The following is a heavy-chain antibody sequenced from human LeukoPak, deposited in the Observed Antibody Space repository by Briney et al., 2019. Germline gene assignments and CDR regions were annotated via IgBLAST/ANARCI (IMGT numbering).Heavy chain of an antibody. Sequence: SETLSLTCTVSGGSVSSGGYHWSWIRQPPGKGLEWIGDIYYTGSTNYNPSLKSRVTMSVDTSKNQFSLRLSSVTAADTAVYYCARGPTLTTDYWGQGTLVTVSS. V-gene: IGHV4-61*08. D-gene: IGHD4-17*01. J-gene: IGHJ4*02. CDR2: IYYTGST. CDR3: ARGPTLTTDY. CDR1: GGSVSSGGYH.